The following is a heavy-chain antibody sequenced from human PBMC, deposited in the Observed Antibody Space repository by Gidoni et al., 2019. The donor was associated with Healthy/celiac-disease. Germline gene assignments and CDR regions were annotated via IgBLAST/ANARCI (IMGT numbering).Heavy chain of an antibody. Sequence: QVQLVESGGGVVQPGRSLRLSCAASGFPFSSYAMHWVRQAPGKGLEWVAVISYDGSNKYYAYSVKGRFTISRDNSKNTLYLQMNSLRAEDTAVYYCARDGAPYYYGSGSGLLYYYGMDVWGQGTTVTVSS. J-gene: IGHJ6*02. D-gene: IGHD3-10*01. CDR2: ISYDGSNK. CDR1: GFPFSSYA. CDR3: ARDGAPYYYGSGSGLLYYYGMDV. V-gene: IGHV3-30-3*01.